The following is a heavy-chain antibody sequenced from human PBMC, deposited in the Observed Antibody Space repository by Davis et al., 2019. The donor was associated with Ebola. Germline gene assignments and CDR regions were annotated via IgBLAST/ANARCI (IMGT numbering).Heavy chain of an antibody. Sequence: PGGSLRLSCAASGFTFSSYAMSWVRQAPGKGLEWVSAISGSGGSTYYADSVKGRFTISRDNSKNTLYLQMNSLRAEDTAVYYCAKDITIFGVVISFDYWGQGTLVTVSS. J-gene: IGHJ4*02. D-gene: IGHD3-3*01. CDR2: ISGSGGST. CDR3: AKDITIFGVVISFDY. V-gene: IGHV3-23*01. CDR1: GFTFSSYA.